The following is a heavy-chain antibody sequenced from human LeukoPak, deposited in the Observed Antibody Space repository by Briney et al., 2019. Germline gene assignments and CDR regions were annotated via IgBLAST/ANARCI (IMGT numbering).Heavy chain of an antibody. CDR2: IYYSGGI. CDR3: ARGGLSSWISFDS. V-gene: IGHV4-59*01. D-gene: IGHD2-2*03. Sequence: SETLSLTCTVPGGSITSYYWNWIRQPPGKGLEWIGNIYYSGGINYNPSLRGRVTMSVDTSKNQFSLRLSSVTAADTAVYYCARGGLSSWISFDSWGQGTLVTVSS. CDR1: GGSITSYY. J-gene: IGHJ4*02.